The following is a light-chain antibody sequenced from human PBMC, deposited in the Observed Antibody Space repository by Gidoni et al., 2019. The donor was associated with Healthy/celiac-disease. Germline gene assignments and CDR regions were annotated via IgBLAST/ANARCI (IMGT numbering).Light chain of an antibody. CDR2: GAS. J-gene: IGKJ1*01. CDR1: QSVSSSY. V-gene: IGKV3-20*01. Sequence: EIVLTQSPGTLSLSPGERATLSCRASQSVSSSYLAWYQQKPGQAPRLLIYGASSRATGIPDRCSGSGSGTDFTLTISRLEPEDFAVYYGQQYGSSWTFGQGTKVEIK. CDR3: QQYGSSWT.